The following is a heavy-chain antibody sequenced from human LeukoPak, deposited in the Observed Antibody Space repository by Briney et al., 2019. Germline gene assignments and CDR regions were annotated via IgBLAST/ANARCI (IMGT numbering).Heavy chain of an antibody. Sequence: ASVKVSCKASGYTFNNYGINWARQAPGQGLEWMGWISTYNDNTNYAQKLQGRVTMTTDTSTSTAYMELRSLTSDDTAVNYCARVVFEVGFQFDFWGQGTLVTVSS. D-gene: IGHD1-26*01. V-gene: IGHV1-18*01. CDR2: ISTYNDNT. CDR3: ARVVFEVGFQFDF. CDR1: GYTFNNYG. J-gene: IGHJ4*02.